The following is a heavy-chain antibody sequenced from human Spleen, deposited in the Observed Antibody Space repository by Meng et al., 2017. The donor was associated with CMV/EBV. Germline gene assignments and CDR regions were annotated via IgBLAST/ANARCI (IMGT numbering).Heavy chain of an antibody. J-gene: IGHJ4*02. CDR2: IYSGGVR. Sequence: GESLKISCVASGFTVGYNYMTWVRQAPGKGLEWVSLIYSGGVRYYAESVKGRFTISRDRSRNTLYLQMNSLRVEDTAVYYCARDSGSSSSYWGAFNLDYWGQGTMVTVSS. CDR3: ARDSGSSSSYWGAFNLDY. V-gene: IGHV3-53*05. D-gene: IGHD2-21*01. CDR1: GFTVGYNY.